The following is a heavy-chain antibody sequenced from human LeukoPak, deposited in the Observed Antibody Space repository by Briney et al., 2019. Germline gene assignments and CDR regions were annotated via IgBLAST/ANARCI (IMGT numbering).Heavy chain of an antibody. CDR3: ARPDRAGWYDYYYYMDV. CDR1: GFTFSSYW. V-gene: IGHV3-74*01. J-gene: IGHJ6*03. CDR2: INSDGSST. D-gene: IGHD6-19*01. Sequence: PGGSLRLSCAASGFTFSSYWMHWVRQAPGKGLVWVSRINSDGSSTSYADSVKGRSTISRDNAKNTLYLQMNSLRAEDTAVYYCARPDRAGWYDYYYYMDVWGKGTTVTVSS.